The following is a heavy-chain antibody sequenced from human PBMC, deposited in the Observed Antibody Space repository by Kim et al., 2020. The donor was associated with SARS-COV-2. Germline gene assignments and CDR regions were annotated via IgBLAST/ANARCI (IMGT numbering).Heavy chain of an antibody. V-gene: IGHV4-34*01. CDR2: INHSGST. J-gene: IGHJ6*02. CDR3: ARGVSGSTLLKYV. Sequence: SETLSLTCTVYGESFSGYYWSWIRQPPGKGLEWIGEINHSGSTNYNPSLKSRVTISADTSNNHFSLKMSPMTAADTAVYYCARGVSGSTLLKYVWVPGTT. D-gene: IGHD2-15*01. CDR1: GESFSGYY.